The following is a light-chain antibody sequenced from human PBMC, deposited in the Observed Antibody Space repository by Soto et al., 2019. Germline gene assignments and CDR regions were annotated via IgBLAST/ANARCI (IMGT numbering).Light chain of an antibody. CDR2: WAS. J-gene: IGKJ1*01. CDR3: QQYYSAPWT. V-gene: IGKV4-1*01. CDR1: QIISYNFNNKNY. Sequence: DIVMTQSPDSLAVSLGERATINCKSSQIISYNFNNKNYLAWYQQKSGQSPKLLIYWASTRESGVPDRFSGSGSGTDFTLTISSLQAEDVAVYYCQQYYSAPWTFGQGTKVDIK.